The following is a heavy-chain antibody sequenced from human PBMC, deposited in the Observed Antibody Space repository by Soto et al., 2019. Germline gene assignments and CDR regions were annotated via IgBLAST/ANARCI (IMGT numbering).Heavy chain of an antibody. CDR2: ISGSGGST. Sequence: GGSLRLSCAASGFTFSSYAMSWVRQSPGKGLEWVSAISGSGGSTYYADSVKGRLTISRDNSKNTLYLQMNSLRAEDTAVYYCAKAEQWLVFWYFDLWGRGTLVTVSS. V-gene: IGHV3-23*01. CDR1: GFTFSSYA. CDR3: AKAEQWLVFWYFDL. D-gene: IGHD6-19*01. J-gene: IGHJ2*01.